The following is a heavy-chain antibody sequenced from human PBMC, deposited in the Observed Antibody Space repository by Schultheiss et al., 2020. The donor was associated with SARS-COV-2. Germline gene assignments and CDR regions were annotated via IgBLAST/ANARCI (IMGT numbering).Heavy chain of an antibody. D-gene: IGHD2-2*02. V-gene: IGHV4-4*07. CDR1: GGSISSYY. CDR2: IYTSGST. CDR3: ARDAKYCSSTSCYTGTWYFDL. Sequence: SETLSLTCTVSGGSISSYYWSWIRQPAGKGLEWIGRIYTSGSTNYNPSLKSRVTISVDTSKNQFSLKLSSVTAADTAVYYCARDAKYCSSTSCYTGTWYFDLWGRGTLVTVSS. J-gene: IGHJ2*01.